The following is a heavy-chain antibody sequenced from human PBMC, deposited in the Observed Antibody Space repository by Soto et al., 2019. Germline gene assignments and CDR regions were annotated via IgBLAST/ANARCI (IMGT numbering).Heavy chain of an antibody. CDR1: GYTFTSYG. CDR3: ATEQGGRSSCVNWFDP. D-gene: IGHD6-13*01. Sequence: GSEEVSCTASGYTFTSYGISWERQAPGQGHEWVGWISAYKGNTNYGQKLQGRVTMTTETSTRTAYMELRSLRSDDKAVYCWATEQGGRSSCVNWFDPLRQGTLVTFAS. V-gene: IGHV1-18*04. J-gene: IGHJ5*02. CDR2: ISAYKGNT.